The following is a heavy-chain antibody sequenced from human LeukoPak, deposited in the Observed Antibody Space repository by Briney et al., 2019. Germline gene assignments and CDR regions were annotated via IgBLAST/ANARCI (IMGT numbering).Heavy chain of an antibody. CDR2: ISSSGTVI. J-gene: IGHJ4*02. D-gene: IGHD4/OR15-4a*01. CDR3: AREPTIPYFDH. Sequence: GGSLRLSCAASGFTFSTYEMNWVRQAPGKGLEWVSYISSSGTVIYYADSVKGRFTISRDNAKKSLYLQMNSLRAEDTAVYYCAREPTIPYFDHWGQGTLVTVPS. CDR1: GFTFSTYE. V-gene: IGHV3-48*03.